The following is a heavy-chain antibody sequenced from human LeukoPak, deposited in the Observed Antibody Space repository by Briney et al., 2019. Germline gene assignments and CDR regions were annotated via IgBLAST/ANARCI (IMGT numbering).Heavy chain of an antibody. D-gene: IGHD3-10*01. CDR2: IYYSGST. CDR1: GGSISSYY. CDR3: ARDTHTYYYGSGSYPWYFDL. J-gene: IGHJ2*01. V-gene: IGHV4-59*01. Sequence: SETLSLTCTVPGGSISSYYWSWIRQPPGKGLEWIGYIYYSGSTNYNPSLKSRVTISVDTSKNQFSLKLSSVTAADTAVYYCARDTHTYYYGSGSYPWYFDLWGRGTLVTVSS.